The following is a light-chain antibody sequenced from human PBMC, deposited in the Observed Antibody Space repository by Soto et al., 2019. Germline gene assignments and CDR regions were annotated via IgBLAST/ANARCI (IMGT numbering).Light chain of an antibody. J-gene: IGLJ1*01. CDR2: GNN. V-gene: IGLV1-40*01. CDR1: SSNIGAGYD. CDR3: QSYDSSLSALYV. Sequence: QSVLTQPPSVSGAPGQRVTISCTGSSSNIGAGYDVHWYQQLPGTAPKLLIYGNNNRPSGVPDRFSGSKSGTSASLAITGLQAEEEADYYCQSYDSSLSALYVFGTGTKVTVL.